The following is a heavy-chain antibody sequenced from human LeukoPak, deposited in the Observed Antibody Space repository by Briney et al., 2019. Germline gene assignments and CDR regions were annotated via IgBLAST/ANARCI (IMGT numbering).Heavy chain of an antibody. CDR2: ISSTGGTA. J-gene: IGHJ4*02. CDR1: GFTFSSFG. D-gene: IGHD5-12*01. Sequence: PGGSLRLSCAASGFTFSSFGMSWVRQAPGKGLEWVSAISSTGGTAYYADSVKGRFTISRDNSKNTLYLQMNSLRPEDTAVYYCARARPSMWIDYWGQGTLVTVSS. V-gene: IGHV3-23*01. CDR3: ARARPSMWIDY.